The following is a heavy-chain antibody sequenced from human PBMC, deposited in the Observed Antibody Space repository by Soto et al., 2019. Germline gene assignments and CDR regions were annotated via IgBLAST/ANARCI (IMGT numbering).Heavy chain of an antibody. V-gene: IGHV1-2*02. Sequence: QVQLVQSGAEVKKPGASVKVSCKASGYTFTGYYIHWVRQAPGQGFVWMGWINPNTGDTNYAQKFQGRVTMTRDTSISTVYMELSRLRYDDTAVYYCTRLGIATAYWGQGTLITVSS. CDR2: INPNTGDT. CDR1: GYTFTGYY. J-gene: IGHJ4*02. D-gene: IGHD6-13*01. CDR3: TRLGIATAY.